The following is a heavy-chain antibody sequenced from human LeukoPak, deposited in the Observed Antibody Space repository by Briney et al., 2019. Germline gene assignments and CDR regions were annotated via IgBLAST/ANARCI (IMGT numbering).Heavy chain of an antibody. CDR2: INHSGST. Sequence: SSETLSLTCTVSGGSISSSSYYWGWIRQPPGKGLEWIGEINHSGSTNYNPSLKSRVTISVDTSKNQFSLKLSSVTAADTAVYYCLLGCSSTSCYGKDAFDIWGQGTMVTVSS. J-gene: IGHJ3*02. V-gene: IGHV4-39*07. CDR3: LLGCSSTSCYGKDAFDI. CDR1: GGSISSSSYY. D-gene: IGHD2-2*01.